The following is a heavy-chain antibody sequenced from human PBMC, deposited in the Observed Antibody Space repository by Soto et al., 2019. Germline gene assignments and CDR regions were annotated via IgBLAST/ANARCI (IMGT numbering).Heavy chain of an antibody. D-gene: IGHD2-15*01. V-gene: IGHV4-61*01. Sequence: PSETLSLTCTVSGGSVSSGSYYWSWIRQPPGKGLEWIGYIYYSGSTNYNPSLKRRVTISVDMSKNQFSLKLSSVTAADTAVFYCARVKLACRGGFDYWGLGTLVTVSS. CDR2: IYYSGST. J-gene: IGHJ4*02. CDR1: GGSVSSGSYY. CDR3: ARVKLACRGGFDY.